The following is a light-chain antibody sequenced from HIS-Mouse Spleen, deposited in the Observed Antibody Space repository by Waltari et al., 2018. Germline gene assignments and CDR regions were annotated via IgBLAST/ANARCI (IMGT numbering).Light chain of an antibody. CDR2: GKN. V-gene: IGLV3-19*01. J-gene: IGLJ3*02. Sequence: SSELTQDPAVSVALGQTVRITCQGDSLRSYYASWYQQKPGHAPVLVIYGKNNRPSGIPDRFSGSSSGNTASLTITGAQAEDEADYYCNSRDSSGNLWVFGGGTKLTVL. CDR3: NSRDSSGNLWV. CDR1: SLRSYY.